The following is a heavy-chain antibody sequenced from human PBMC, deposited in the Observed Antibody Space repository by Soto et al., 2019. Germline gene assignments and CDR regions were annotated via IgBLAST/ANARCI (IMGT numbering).Heavy chain of an antibody. CDR2: IIPIFGTA. D-gene: IGHD2-21*01. CDR3: AGEPSGYSPAPSSTLDAFDI. Sequence: QVQLVQSGAEVKKPGSSVKVSCKASGGTFSSYAISWVREAPGQGLEWMGGIIPIFGTANYAQKFQGRVTITADESTSTAYMELSSLRSEDTAVYYCAGEPSGYSPAPSSTLDAFDIWGQGTMVTVSS. V-gene: IGHV1-69*01. J-gene: IGHJ3*02. CDR1: GGTFSSYA.